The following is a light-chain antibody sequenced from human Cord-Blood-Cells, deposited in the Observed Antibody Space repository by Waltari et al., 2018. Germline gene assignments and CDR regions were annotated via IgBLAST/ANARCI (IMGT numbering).Light chain of an antibody. Sequence: QSALTQPASVSGSPGQSITISCTGTSSDVGSYNLVSWYQQHPGKAPKLMIYEGSKRPSGVSKRFSGSKSGKPASPTIHGLQAEEQADYYCCSYAGSSTYVFGTGTKVTVL. CDR2: EGS. CDR3: CSYAGSSTYV. CDR1: SSDVGSYNL. V-gene: IGLV2-23*01. J-gene: IGLJ1*01.